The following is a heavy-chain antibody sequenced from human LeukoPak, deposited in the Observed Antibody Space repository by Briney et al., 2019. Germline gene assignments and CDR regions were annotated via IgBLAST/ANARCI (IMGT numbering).Heavy chain of an antibody. CDR3: ARGLRYFDY. CDR2: FYSGGST. CDR1: GLIVSSNY. D-gene: IGHD2-21*01. Sequence: GSLRLSCAASGLIVSSNYMNWVRQAPGKGLEWVSVFYSGGSTYYADSVKGRFTISRDNSKNTLYLQMNSLRAEDTAVYYCARGLRYFDYWGQGTLVTVSS. J-gene: IGHJ4*02. V-gene: IGHV3-53*01.